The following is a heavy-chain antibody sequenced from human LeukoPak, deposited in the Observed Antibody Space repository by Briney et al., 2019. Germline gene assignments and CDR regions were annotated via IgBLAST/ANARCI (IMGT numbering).Heavy chain of an antibody. V-gene: IGHV3-30*04. D-gene: IGHD5/OR15-5a*01. CDR2: IGSDGSKK. J-gene: IGHJ4*02. CDR1: GFMFSDHA. Sequence: PGRSLRLSCVASGFMFSDHAFHWVRQSPDKGLEWVALIGSDGSKKYYADSVQGRFTVSRENSKNTLFLQMNTLRADDTAVYFCARQMTSTRLSDSWGQGTLVTVSS. CDR3: ARQMTSTRLSDS.